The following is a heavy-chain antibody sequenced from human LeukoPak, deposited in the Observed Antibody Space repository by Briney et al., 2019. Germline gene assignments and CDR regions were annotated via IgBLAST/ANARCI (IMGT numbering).Heavy chain of an antibody. Sequence: GGSLRLSRAASGFTFSSYSMNWVRQAAGKGLEGVSSISSSRSYIYYADSVKGRFPITRNTAKTPLYLQMNSLRAEDTAVYYCARDIGRYFDYWGQGTLVTVSS. J-gene: IGHJ4*02. D-gene: IGHD3-10*01. CDR2: ISSSRSYI. CDR1: GFTFSSYS. V-gene: IGHV3-21*01. CDR3: ARDIGRYFDY.